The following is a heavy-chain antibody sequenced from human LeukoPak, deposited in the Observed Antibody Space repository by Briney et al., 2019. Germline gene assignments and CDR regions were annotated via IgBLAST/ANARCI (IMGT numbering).Heavy chain of an antibody. D-gene: IGHD2-2*01. J-gene: IGHJ3*02. CDR3: ARGSCSNIRCHDAFDI. CDR1: GFTFSSYG. Sequence: PGGSLRLSCAASGFTFSSYGMSWVRQAPGKGLEWVSAISGSGGSTYYADSVKGQFTISRDNSKNTLYLQMNSLRADDTAVYYCARGSCSNIRCHDAFDIWGQGTMVTVSS. V-gene: IGHV3-23*01. CDR2: ISGSGGST.